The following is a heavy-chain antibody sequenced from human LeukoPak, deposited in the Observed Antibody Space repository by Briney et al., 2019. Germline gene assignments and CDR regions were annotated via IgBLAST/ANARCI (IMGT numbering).Heavy chain of an antibody. D-gene: IGHD1-7*01. V-gene: IGHV4-38-2*02. CDR3: ARGSITGTTEIFY. J-gene: IGHJ4*02. CDR2: ISQSGST. Sequence: PSETLSLTCSVSGHSISSGYYCGWVRQPPGKGLEWIGSISQSGSTYYSPSLRSRVTISVDTSKNQISLKLSFVTAADTAVYYCARGSITGTTEIFYWGQGTLVTVSS. CDR1: GHSISSGYY.